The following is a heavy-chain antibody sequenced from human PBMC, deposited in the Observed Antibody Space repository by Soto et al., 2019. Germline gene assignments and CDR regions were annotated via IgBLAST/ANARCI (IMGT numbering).Heavy chain of an antibody. Sequence: QVHLVQSGAEVKKPGASVKVSCKTSGYTFTNNVIHWVRQAPGQRLEWMGWVNAGNDKTKLSREFQGRLTLTKDTAATTAYMELSSLTSEDTAIYFCAREVPYGYSRFDYWGQGTLVTVSS. CDR2: VNAGNDKT. J-gene: IGHJ4*02. CDR1: GYTFTNNV. D-gene: IGHD5-18*01. V-gene: IGHV1-3*01. CDR3: AREVPYGYSRFDY.